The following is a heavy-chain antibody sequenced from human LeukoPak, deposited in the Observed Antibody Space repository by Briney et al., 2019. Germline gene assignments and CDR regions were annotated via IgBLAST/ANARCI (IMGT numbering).Heavy chain of an antibody. CDR1: GYTFTGYY. Sequence: SVKVSCKASGYTFTGYYMHWVRQAPGQGLEWMGWINPNSGGTNYAQKFQGRVTMTRDTSISTAYMELSRLRSDDTAVYYCAREHSSGYYFDAFDIWGQGTMVTVSS. CDR3: AREHSSGYYFDAFDI. V-gene: IGHV1-2*02. D-gene: IGHD3-22*01. J-gene: IGHJ3*02. CDR2: INPNSGGT.